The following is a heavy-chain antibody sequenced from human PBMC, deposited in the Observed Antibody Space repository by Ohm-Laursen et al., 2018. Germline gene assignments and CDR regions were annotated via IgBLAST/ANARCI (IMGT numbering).Heavy chain of an antibody. V-gene: IGHV4-31*01. CDR2: IYYSGST. J-gene: IGHJ4*02. Sequence: SQTLSLTCTVSGGSISSGGYYWSWIRQHPGKGLVWIGYIYYSGSTYYNPSLKSLVTISADTSKNQFSLKVTSVTAADTAVYFCARGRQELSSGWYTYFFDFWGQGSLVTVSS. D-gene: IGHD6-19*01. CDR3: ARGRQELSSGWYTYFFDF. CDR1: GGSISSGGYY.